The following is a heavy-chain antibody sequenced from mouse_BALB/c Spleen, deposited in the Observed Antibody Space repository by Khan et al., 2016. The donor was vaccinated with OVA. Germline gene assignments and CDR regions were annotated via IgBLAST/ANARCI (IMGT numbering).Heavy chain of an antibody. CDR1: GYSITRDYA. J-gene: IGHJ4*01. CDR3: ASELGRYYAMDY. CDR2: ISNSGSA. Sequence: EVQLQDSGPGLVKPSQSLSLTCTVTGYSITRDYAWNWIRQFPGNKLEWMGYISNSGSASYNPSLKSRISITRDTSKNQFFLQLDSVTTEDTATXYCASELGRYYAMDYWGQGTSVTVSS. D-gene: IGHD4-1*01. V-gene: IGHV3-2*02.